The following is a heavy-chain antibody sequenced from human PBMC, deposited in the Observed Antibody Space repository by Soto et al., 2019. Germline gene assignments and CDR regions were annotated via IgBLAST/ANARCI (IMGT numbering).Heavy chain of an antibody. CDR3: AKGDNLGPKTGYAFDP. D-gene: IGHD5-12*01. Sequence: SQTLSLTCAISGDSVSSNTASWNRIRQSPSRGLEWPGRTYFRSKWYNDYAVSVKSRIIINPDTSNNQFSLQLNSVTPEDTAVYFCAKGDNLGPKTGYAFDPWGQGIMVTVSS. V-gene: IGHV6-1*01. J-gene: IGHJ5*02. CDR2: TYFRSKWYN. CDR1: GDSVSSNTAS.